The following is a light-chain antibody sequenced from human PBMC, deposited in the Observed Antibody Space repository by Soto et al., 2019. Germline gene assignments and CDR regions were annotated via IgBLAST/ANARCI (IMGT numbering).Light chain of an antibody. CDR1: SSDIGGYNY. CDR2: EVN. Sequence: SALTQPPSASGSPGQSVAISCPGTSSDIGGYNYVSWYQIHPGKAPKLMIYEVNKRPSGVPDRFSGSKSGNPASLIVSGLQDEDEADYYCSSYAGSNMGVFGGGTKLTVL. CDR3: SSYAGSNMGV. J-gene: IGLJ2*01. V-gene: IGLV2-8*01.